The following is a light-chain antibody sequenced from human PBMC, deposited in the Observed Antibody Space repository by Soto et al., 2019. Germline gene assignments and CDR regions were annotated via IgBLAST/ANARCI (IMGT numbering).Light chain of an antibody. CDR1: QGISTY. V-gene: IGKV1-9*01. CDR3: QQFNRYPPT. Sequence: DIQLTQSPSFLSASVGDRVTITCRASQGISTYLAWYQQRPGKAPKLLIYAASTLQSGVPSRFSGSGSGTEFTLTISSLQPEDFATYYCQQFNRYPPTFGQGTKVDIK. J-gene: IGKJ1*01. CDR2: AAS.